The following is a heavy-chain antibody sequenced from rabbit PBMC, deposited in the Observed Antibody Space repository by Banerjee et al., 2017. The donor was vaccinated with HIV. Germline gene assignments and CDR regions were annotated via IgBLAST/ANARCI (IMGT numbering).Heavy chain of an antibody. CDR2: IDAGSSAST. Sequence: QEQLEESGGDLVKPEGSLTLTCTASGFSFSSDYWPCWIRQAPGKGLEWIACIDAGSSASTYYASWAKGRFTISKTSSTTVTLQMTSLTAADTATYFCARDRAGSSGYAFKLWGQGTLVTVS. V-gene: IGHV1S45*01. CDR1: GFSFSSDYW. D-gene: IGHD1-1*01. J-gene: IGHJ4*01. CDR3: ARDRAGSSGYAFKL.